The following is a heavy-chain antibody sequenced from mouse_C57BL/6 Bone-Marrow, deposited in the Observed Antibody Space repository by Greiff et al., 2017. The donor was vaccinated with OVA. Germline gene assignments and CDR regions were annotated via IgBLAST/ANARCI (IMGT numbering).Heavy chain of an antibody. D-gene: IGHD2-2*01. CDR1: GFNIKDDY. J-gene: IGHJ2*01. Sequence: EVKLQESGAELVRPGASVKLSCTASGFNIKDDYMHWVKQRPEQGLEWIGWIDPENGDTEYASKFQGKATITADTSSNTAYLQLSSLTSEDTAVYYCTIGTMVTGFDYWGQGTTLTVSS. CDR3: TIGTMVTGFDY. V-gene: IGHV14-4*01. CDR2: IDPENGDT.